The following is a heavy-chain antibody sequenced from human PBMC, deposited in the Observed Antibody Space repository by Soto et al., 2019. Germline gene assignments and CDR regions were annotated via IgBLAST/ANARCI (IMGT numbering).Heavy chain of an antibody. CDR2: ISYDGTGK. D-gene: IGHD2-21*02. Sequence: QVQLVESGGGVVQPGTSLGLSCAVSGFTFSPYTMHWVHQAPGKGLEWVAVISYDGTGKYYADSVKGRFTISRDNSKNTLYLQMNSLRPEDTSVYYCARGGGFCGGDCYKGGVDYWGQGTLVTVSS. V-gene: IGHV3-30*04. CDR3: ARGGGFCGGDCYKGGVDY. J-gene: IGHJ4*02. CDR1: GFTFSPYT.